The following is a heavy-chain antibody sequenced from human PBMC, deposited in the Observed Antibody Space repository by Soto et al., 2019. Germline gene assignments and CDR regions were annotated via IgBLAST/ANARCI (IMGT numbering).Heavy chain of an antibody. D-gene: IGHD3-3*01. CDR1: GGSISSSSYY. V-gene: IGHV4-39*01. Sequence: QLQLQESGPGLVKPSEPLSLTCTVSGGSISSSSYYWGWIRQPPGKGLEWIGSIYYSGSTYYNPSLKCRVTISVDTSKHQFSLRLSSVTAADTAVYYCARHSVTIFGVVISHWFDPWGQGTLVTVSS. CDR2: IYYSGST. J-gene: IGHJ5*02. CDR3: ARHSVTIFGVVISHWFDP.